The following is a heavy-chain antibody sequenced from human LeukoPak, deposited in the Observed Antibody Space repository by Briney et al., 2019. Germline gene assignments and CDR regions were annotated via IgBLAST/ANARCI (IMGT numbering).Heavy chain of an antibody. CDR1: GGPISSSSYY. V-gene: IGHV4-39*01. CDR2: IYYSGST. J-gene: IGHJ4*02. Sequence: PSETLSLTCTVSGGPISSSSYYWGWIRQPPGRGLEWIGSIYYSGSTYYNPSLKSRVTISVDTSKNQFSLKLSSVTAADTAVYYCARVTAYDGSGYYKYYFDYWGQGTLVTVSS. D-gene: IGHD3-22*01. CDR3: ARVTAYDGSGYYKYYFDY.